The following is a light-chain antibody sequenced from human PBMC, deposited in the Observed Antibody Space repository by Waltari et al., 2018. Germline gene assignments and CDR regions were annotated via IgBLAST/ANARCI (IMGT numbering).Light chain of an antibody. V-gene: IGKV3-20*01. J-gene: IGKJ3*01. CDR3: QQYSSVPLT. CDR2: GAS. CDR1: QSVSSSS. Sequence: EIVLTQSPGTLSLSPGERATLSCRASQSVSSSSLAWYQQKPGQAPRLLIYGASSRATGIPDRFSGSGSGTDFSHTISRLEPEDCAVYYCQQYSSVPLTFGPGTKVDLK.